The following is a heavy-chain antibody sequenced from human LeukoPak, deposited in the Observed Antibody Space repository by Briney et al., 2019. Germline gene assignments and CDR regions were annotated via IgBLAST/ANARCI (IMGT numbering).Heavy chain of an antibody. V-gene: IGHV3-53*01. CDR1: GFTVSINY. D-gene: IGHD2-2*01. CDR3: ARGETSSYDY. CDR2: IYSGGNT. J-gene: IGHJ4*02. Sequence: PGGSLRLSCAASGFTVSINYMSWVRQAPGKGLEWVSVIYSGGNTYYADSVKGRFTISRDNSKNTVYLQMNSLGAEDTAVYYCARGETSSYDYWGQGTLVTVSS.